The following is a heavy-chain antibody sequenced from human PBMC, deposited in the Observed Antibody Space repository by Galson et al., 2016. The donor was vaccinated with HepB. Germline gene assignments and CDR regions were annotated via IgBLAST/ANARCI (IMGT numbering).Heavy chain of an antibody. CDR2: IYTSGGT. D-gene: IGHD3-10*01. CDR1: GGSVSPGNYF. J-gene: IGHJ1*01. V-gene: IGHV4-61*02. CDR3: ARSILLYGSGSYSSAY. Sequence: TLSLTCTVSGGSVSPGNYFWSWFRQPAGKGLEWIGRIYTSGGTSYNPSLKSRVFISIDTSTNQFSLRLTSVTAADTAVYFCARSILLYGSGSYSSAYWGQGTRVTVSS.